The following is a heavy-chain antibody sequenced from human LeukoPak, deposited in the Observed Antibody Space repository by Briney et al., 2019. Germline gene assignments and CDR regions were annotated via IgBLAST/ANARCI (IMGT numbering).Heavy chain of an antibody. CDR3: ARDLAASDFLSNPYYYYGMDV. CDR1: GYTFTSYA. V-gene: IGHV7-4-1*02. CDR2: INTNTGNP. Sequence: ASVKVSCKASGYTFTSYAMNWVRQAPGQGLEWMGWINTNTGNPTYAQGFTGRFVFSLDTSVSTAYLQISSLKAEDTAVYYCARDLAASDFLSNPYYYYGMDVWGQGTTVTVSS. D-gene: IGHD3-3*01. J-gene: IGHJ6*02.